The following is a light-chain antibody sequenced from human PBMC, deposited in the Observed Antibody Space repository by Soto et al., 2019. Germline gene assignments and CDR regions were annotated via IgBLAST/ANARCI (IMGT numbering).Light chain of an antibody. Sequence: SYELTQSPSVSVAPGQTARITCGGNNIGGKSVHWYQQKPGQAPVLVVYDDSDRPSGIPERFSGSNSGNTATLTISGVEAGDEADYYCQVWAYRSEHVFGTGTKVTVL. J-gene: IGLJ1*01. CDR1: NIGGKS. CDR2: DDS. CDR3: QVWAYRSEHV. V-gene: IGLV3-21*02.